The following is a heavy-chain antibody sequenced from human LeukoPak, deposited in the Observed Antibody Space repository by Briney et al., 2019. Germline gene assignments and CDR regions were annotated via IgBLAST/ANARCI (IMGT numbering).Heavy chain of an antibody. J-gene: IGHJ6*02. CDR3: VKSTRVTTAYYYYGMDV. Sequence: GGPLRFSCSASGFTFSNYAMHWVRQAPGKGLEYVSAISSNGGSTFYADSVKGRFTISRDNSENTLYFQMNSLRAEDTAVYYCVKSTRVTTAYYYYGMDVWGQGTTVTVSS. CDR1: GFTFSNYA. D-gene: IGHD4-17*01. CDR2: ISSNGGST. V-gene: IGHV3-64D*06.